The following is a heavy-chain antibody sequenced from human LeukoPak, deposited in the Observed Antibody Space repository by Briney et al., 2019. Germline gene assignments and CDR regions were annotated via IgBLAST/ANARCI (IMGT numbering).Heavy chain of an antibody. CDR3: VRDLDWGAFDV. J-gene: IGHJ3*01. CDR1: EFHFSTHG. Sequence: PGGSLRLPCAASEFHFSTHGMNWVRQAPGKGLEWVSGISPSGDITYYADSVMGRFTISRDNRKSTVSLQMNSLRAEDTALYYCVRDLDWGAFDVWGQGTMVTVSS. D-gene: IGHD3/OR15-3a*01. V-gene: IGHV3-23*01. CDR2: ISPSGDIT.